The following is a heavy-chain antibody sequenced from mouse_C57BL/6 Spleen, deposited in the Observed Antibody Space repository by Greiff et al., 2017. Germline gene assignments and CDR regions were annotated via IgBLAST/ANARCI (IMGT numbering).Heavy chain of an antibody. V-gene: IGHV5-9-1*02. D-gene: IGHD1-1*01. CDR2: ISSGGDYI. Sequence: EVKLVESGAGLVKPGGSLKLSCAASGFTFSSYAMSWVRQTPEKRLEWVAYISSGGDYIYYADTVKGRFTISRDNARNTLYLQMSSLKSEDTAMYYCTRDLYYGSSFDWYFDVWGTGTTVTVSS. J-gene: IGHJ1*03. CDR1: GFTFSSYA. CDR3: TRDLYYGSSFDWYFDV.